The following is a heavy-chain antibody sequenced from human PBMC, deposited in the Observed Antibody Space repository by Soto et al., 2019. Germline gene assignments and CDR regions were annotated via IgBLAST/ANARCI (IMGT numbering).Heavy chain of an antibody. V-gene: IGHV4-30-2*02. Sequence: SETLSLTWAVYGGSISSVFYSWSWIRQPPGKGLEWIGYIYHSGSTYYNPSLKSRVTISVDRSKNQFSLRLSSVTAADTAIYYCATRITVFGLLIPPFDPWGQGTQVTVSS. CDR3: ATRITVFGLLIPPFDP. J-gene: IGHJ5*02. CDR2: IYHSGST. D-gene: IGHD3-3*01. CDR1: GGSISSVFYS.